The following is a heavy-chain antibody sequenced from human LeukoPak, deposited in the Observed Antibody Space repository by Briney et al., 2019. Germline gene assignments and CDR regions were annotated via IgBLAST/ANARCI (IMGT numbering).Heavy chain of an antibody. V-gene: IGHV5-51*01. CDR1: GYDFTNFW. J-gene: IGHJ5*02. CDR3: ARRGDSSSWSSTWFDP. D-gene: IGHD6-13*01. CDR2: IYPGDSDT. Sequence: GESLKISCKGSGYDFTNFWIGWVRQMPGKGLEWMGIIYPGDSDTRYSPSFQGQVTISADKSISIAYLQWSSLKASDTAMYYCARRGDSSSWSSTWFDPWGQGTLVTVSS.